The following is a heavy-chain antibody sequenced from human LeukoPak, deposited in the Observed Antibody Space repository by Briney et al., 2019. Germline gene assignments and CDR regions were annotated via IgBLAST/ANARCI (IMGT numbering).Heavy chain of an antibody. CDR1: GFTFSSYS. CDR2: ISSSSSYI. D-gene: IGHD5-18*01. CDR3: ARDIAQETWIQLWRRYYYYYMDV. J-gene: IGHJ6*03. V-gene: IGHV3-21*01. Sequence: PGGSLRLSCAASGFTFSSYSMNWVRQAPGKGLEWVSSISSSSSYIYYADSVKGRFTISRDNAKNSLYLQMNSLRAEDTAVYYCARDIAQETWIQLWRRYYYYYMDVWGKGTTVTVSS.